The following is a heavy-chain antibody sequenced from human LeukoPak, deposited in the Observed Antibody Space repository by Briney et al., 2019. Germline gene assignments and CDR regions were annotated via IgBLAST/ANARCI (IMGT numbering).Heavy chain of an antibody. CDR2: IKSNSHGGTA. CDR1: GFTFSNAW. J-gene: IGHJ4*02. V-gene: IGHV3-15*01. D-gene: IGHD3-3*01. Sequence: GGSLRLSCVASGFTFSNAWMSWVRQAPGKGLEWVGRIKSNSHGGTAAYAAPVNGRFTLSRDDSKNTLDLQMNSLKTEDTAVYYCSTLFGVVSGDQLGYWGQGTLVTVSS. CDR3: STLFGVVSGDQLGY.